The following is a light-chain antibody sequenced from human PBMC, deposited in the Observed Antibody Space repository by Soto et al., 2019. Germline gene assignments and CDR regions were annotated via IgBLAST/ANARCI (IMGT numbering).Light chain of an antibody. Sequence: QSALTQPPSASGSPGQLVTISCTGTSSDFGGYNYVSWYQQHPGKAPKLMIYEVSERPSGVPDRFSGSKSGNTASLTVSGLQAEDEADYYCSSYAGSNNLVFGGGTKLTVL. CDR2: EVS. J-gene: IGLJ2*01. CDR1: SSDFGGYNY. CDR3: SSYAGSNNLV. V-gene: IGLV2-8*01.